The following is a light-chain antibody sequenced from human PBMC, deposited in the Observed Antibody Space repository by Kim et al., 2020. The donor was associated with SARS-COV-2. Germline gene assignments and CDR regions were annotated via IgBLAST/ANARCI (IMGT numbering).Light chain of an antibody. CDR2: ISS. CDR3: QQLNVYPLT. V-gene: IGKV1-9*01. Sequence: ASVGDRVTITCRSSQDSSSHLAWYQQKPGKAPHLLIYISSTLQSGVPSRFSGSGSGTDFTLTISSLQPEDFAAYYCQQLNVYPLTFGGGTKVEIK. J-gene: IGKJ4*01. CDR1: QDSSSH.